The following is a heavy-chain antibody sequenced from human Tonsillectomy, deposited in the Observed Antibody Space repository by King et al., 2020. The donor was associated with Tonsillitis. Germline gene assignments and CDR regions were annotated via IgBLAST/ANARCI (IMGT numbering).Heavy chain of an antibody. CDR1: GGSFSDYY. V-gene: IGHV4-34*01. D-gene: IGHD2-15*01. Sequence: QVQLQQWGAGLLKPSETLSLTCAVYGGSFSDYYWIWIRQPPGMGLEWIGEINHSGSTNYNPSLKSRVTILVDTSKNQFSLKLSSVTAADTAVDYCAIGEVVAATDYYYYMDVWGKGTTVAVSS. CDR3: AIGEVVAATDYYYYMDV. CDR2: INHSGST. J-gene: IGHJ6*03.